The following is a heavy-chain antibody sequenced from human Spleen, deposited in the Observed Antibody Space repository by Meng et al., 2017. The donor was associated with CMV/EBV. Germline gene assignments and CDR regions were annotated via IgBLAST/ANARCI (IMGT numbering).Heavy chain of an antibody. CDR3: ARGRGQTYYYGMDV. J-gene: IGHJ6*02. CDR2: ARDKPNNYTP. Sequence: GGSLRLSCAASGFTFSNHYMDWVRQAPGKGLEWVGRARDKPNNYTPEYAASVRGRFTISRDDSKNSLYLQMNSLQTEDTSVYYCARGRGQTYYYGMDVWGQGTTVTVSS. CDR1: GFTFSNHY. D-gene: IGHD3-10*01. V-gene: IGHV3-72*01.